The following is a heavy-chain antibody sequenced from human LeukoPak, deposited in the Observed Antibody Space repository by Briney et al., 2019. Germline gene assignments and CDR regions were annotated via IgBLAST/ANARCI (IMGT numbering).Heavy chain of an antibody. CDR2: ISSSGSTI. CDR1: GFTFSDYY. Sequence: GGSLRLSCAASGFTFSDYYMSWIRQAPGKGLEWVSYISSSGSTIYYADSVKGRFTISRDNAKNSLYLQMNSLRAEDTAVYYCAREYKGNYYYYMDVWGKGTTVTVSS. D-gene: IGHD1-1*01. V-gene: IGHV3-11*01. CDR3: AREYKGNYYYYMDV. J-gene: IGHJ6*03.